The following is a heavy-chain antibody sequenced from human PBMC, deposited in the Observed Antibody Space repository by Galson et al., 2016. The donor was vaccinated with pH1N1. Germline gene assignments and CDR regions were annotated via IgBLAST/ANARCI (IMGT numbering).Heavy chain of an antibody. V-gene: IGHV3-30*04. D-gene: IGHD3-16*01. CDR3: ARVSGEYFLYGMDV. CDR1: GFPFSSYA. CDR2: VSYDGKNK. J-gene: IGHJ6*02. Sequence: SLSLSCAASGFPFSSYAMHWVRQAPGKGLAWVAVVSYDGKNKNLADSVKGRFTISRDNSKNTVYLQMNSLGPDDTAVYYCARVSGEYFLYGMDVWGQGTTVTVSS.